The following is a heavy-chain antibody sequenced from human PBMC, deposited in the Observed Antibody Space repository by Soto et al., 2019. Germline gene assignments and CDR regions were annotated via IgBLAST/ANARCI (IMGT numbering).Heavy chain of an antibody. CDR2: IYHSGRT. D-gene: IGHD3-10*01. CDR1: GGSISSSNW. J-gene: IGHJ6*02. CDR3: ARGRLLWFGEDEQVLDV. V-gene: IGHV4-4*02. Sequence: QVQLQESGPGLVKPSGTLSLTCAVSGGSISSSNWWSWVRQPPGKGLEWIGEIYHSGRTNYNPSLKSRGAISVDKSKNQFSLKLSSVTAADTAVYYCARGRLLWFGEDEQVLDVWGQGTTVTVSS.